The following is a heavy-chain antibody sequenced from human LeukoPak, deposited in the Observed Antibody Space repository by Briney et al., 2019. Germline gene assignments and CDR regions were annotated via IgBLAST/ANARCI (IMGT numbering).Heavy chain of an antibody. CDR1: RFTFSTYW. V-gene: IGHV3-74*01. D-gene: IGHD1-26*01. Sequence: GGSLRLSCAASRFTFSTYWMHWVRQAPGKGLVWVSRINSDGSSTDYADSVKGRFTISRDNAKNSVYLEMSSLTVEDTAVYYCATYLRNTVAGYYYFESWGQGTLVTVSS. J-gene: IGHJ4*02. CDR3: ATYLRNTVAGYYYFES. CDR2: INSDGSST.